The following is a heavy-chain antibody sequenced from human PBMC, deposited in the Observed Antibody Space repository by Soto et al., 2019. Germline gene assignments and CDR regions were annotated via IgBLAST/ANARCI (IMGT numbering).Heavy chain of an antibody. CDR3: ARGRFLQWLRNYYYYGMDV. CDR1: GYTFTSYY. CDR2: INPSGGST. D-gene: IGHD3-3*01. J-gene: IGHJ6*02. Sequence: ASVKVSCKASGYTFTSYYMHWVRQAPGQGLEWMGIINPSGGSTSYAQKFQGRVTMTRDTSTSTVYMELSSLRSEDTAAYYCARGRFLQWLRNYYYYGMDVWGQGTTVTVSS. V-gene: IGHV1-46*01.